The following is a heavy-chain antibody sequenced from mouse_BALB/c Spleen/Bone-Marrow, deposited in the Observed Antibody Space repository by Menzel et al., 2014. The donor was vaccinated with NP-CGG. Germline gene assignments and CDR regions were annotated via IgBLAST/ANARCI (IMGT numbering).Heavy chain of an antibody. CDR3: AKNGGNYRAMDY. CDR1: GFSLTSYG. V-gene: IGHV2-5-1*01. CDR2: IWRGGST. J-gene: IGHJ4*01. D-gene: IGHD2-1*01. Sequence: QVQLQQSGPSLVQPSQSLSITCTVSGFSLTSYGVHWVRQSPGKGLEWLGVIWRGGSTDYNAAFMSRLSITKDNSKSQVFFKMSSLQADDTAIYYCAKNGGNYRAMDYWGQGTSVTVSS.